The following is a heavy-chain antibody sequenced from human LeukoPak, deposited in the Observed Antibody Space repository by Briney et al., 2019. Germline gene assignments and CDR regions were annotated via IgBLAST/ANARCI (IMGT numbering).Heavy chain of an antibody. V-gene: IGHV5-51*01. Sequence: GESLKISCKGSGYSFTSYWIGWVRQMPGKGLEWMGIIYPGDSDTRYSPSFQGQVTISADKSISTAYLQWSSLKASDTAMYYCARHIIAAAGPEYYYYMDVWGKGTTVTISS. CDR1: GYSFTSYW. CDR3: ARHIIAAAGPEYYYYMDV. J-gene: IGHJ6*03. D-gene: IGHD6-13*01. CDR2: IYPGDSDT.